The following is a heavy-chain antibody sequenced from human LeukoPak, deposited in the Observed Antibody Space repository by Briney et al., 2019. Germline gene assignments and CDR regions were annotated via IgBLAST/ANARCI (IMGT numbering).Heavy chain of an antibody. D-gene: IGHD1-7*01. Sequence: GGSLRLSCAASGFTFSSYAMSWVRQAPGKGLEWVSAISGSGGSTYYADSVKGRFTISRDNAKNSLYLQMNSLRAEDTAVYYCARAGNWNYGHWGQGTLVTVSS. CDR1: GFTFSSYA. CDR2: ISGSGGST. CDR3: ARAGNWNYGH. V-gene: IGHV3-23*01. J-gene: IGHJ4*02.